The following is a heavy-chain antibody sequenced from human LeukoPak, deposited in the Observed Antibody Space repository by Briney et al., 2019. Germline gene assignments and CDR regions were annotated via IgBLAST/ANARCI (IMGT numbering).Heavy chain of an antibody. J-gene: IGHJ4*02. D-gene: IGHD3-10*01. CDR1: GFTFSSYA. Sequence: GGSLRLSCAASGFTFSSYAMSWVRQAPGWGLEWVSAIRGDGGSTYYADSVKGRFTISGDNAKNSLYLQMNSLRAEDTAVYYCAREAYYYDAGGEFDYWGQGTLVTVSS. CDR3: AREAYYYDAGGEFDY. V-gene: IGHV3-23*01. CDR2: IRGDGGST.